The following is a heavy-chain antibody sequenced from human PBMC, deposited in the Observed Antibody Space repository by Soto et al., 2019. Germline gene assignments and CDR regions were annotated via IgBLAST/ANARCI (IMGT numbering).Heavy chain of an antibody. CDR1: GYSFSSYW. CDR2: IYPDDSDT. D-gene: IGHD3-9*01. V-gene: IGHV5-51*01. CDR3: ARNSLTGYYNYHYSMDV. Sequence: AESVTISCNRSGYSFSSYWIASVRLMPGKGLEWMGSIYPDDSDTKYSPSFQGQVTIPADKSISAAYLQWRSLKASDTAIYYCARNSLTGYYNYHYSMDVWGQGTTVTGSS. J-gene: IGHJ6*01.